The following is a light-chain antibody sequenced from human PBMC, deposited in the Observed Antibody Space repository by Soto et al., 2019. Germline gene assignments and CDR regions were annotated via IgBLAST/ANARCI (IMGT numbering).Light chain of an antibody. V-gene: IGLV1-44*01. Sequence: LTQPPSASGTPGQRVTISCSGSSSNIGSNTVNWYQQFPGTAPKVLMYSNNQRPSGVPDRFSGSKSGTSASLAISGLQSEDEADYYCAAWADSLNGRVFGGGTKVTVL. CDR3: AAWADSLNGRV. CDR2: SNN. CDR1: SSNIGSNT. J-gene: IGLJ3*02.